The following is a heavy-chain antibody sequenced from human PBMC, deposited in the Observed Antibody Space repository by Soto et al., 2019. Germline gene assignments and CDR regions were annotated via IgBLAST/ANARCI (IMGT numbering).Heavy chain of an antibody. CDR2: LWYDGSNK. V-gene: IGHV3-33*01. CDR3: ARDPYTGKTVDWYFDL. J-gene: IGHJ2*01. D-gene: IGHD1-1*01. Sequence: QVQLVESGGGVVQPGRSLRLSCAASGFTFSSYGMHWVRQAPGKGLEWVAVLWYDGSNKYYADSVKGRFTISRDNSKNTLYLKMNSLTAEDTAVYYCARDPYTGKTVDWYFDLWGRGTLVTVSS. CDR1: GFTFSSYG.